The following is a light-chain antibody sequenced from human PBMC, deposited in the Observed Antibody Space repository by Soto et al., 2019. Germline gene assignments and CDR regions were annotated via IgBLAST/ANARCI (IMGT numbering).Light chain of an antibody. CDR2: TND. CDR3: VAWDDSLSGHV. Sequence: QSVLTQPPSASGTPGQRVTISCSGSTSNIGESTVSWYRHLPGLAPKLLISTNDQRPSGVPDRFSGSKSGTSASLAISGLQSEDEADYYCVAWDDSLSGHVFGTGTKVTVL. J-gene: IGLJ1*01. CDR1: TSNIGEST. V-gene: IGLV1-44*01.